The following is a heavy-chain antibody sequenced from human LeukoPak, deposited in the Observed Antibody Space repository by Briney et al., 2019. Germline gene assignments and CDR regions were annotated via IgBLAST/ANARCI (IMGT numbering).Heavy chain of an antibody. CDR3: ARGNSRSGYDTSIDY. J-gene: IGHJ4*02. CDR1: GFTFSSYG. Sequence: GGSLRLSCAASGFTFSSYGMHWVRQAPGKGLEWVAVISYDGSKKYYADSVKGRFTISRDNSKNTLYLQMNSLRAEDTAVYYCARGNSRSGYDTSIDYWGQGTLVTVSS. V-gene: IGHV3-30*03. D-gene: IGHD5-12*01. CDR2: ISYDGSKK.